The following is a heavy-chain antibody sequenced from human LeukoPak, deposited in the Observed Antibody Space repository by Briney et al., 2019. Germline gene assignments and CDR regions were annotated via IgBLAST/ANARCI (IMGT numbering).Heavy chain of an antibody. V-gene: IGHV4-34*01. J-gene: IGHJ4*02. CDR2: INHSGST. D-gene: IGHD3-10*01. CDR3: ARVLLWFGELPYYFDY. Sequence: PETLSLTCAVYGGSFSGYYWSWIRQPPGKGLEWIGEINHSGSTNYNPSLKSRVTISVDTSKNQFSLKLSSVTAADTAVYYCARVLLWFGELPYYFDYWGQGTLVTVSS. CDR1: GGSFSGYY.